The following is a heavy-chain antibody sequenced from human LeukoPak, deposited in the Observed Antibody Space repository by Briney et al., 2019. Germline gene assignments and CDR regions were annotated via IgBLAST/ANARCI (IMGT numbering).Heavy chain of an antibody. Sequence: GGSLRLSCAACGLTFSSYTMNWVRQAPGKGLEWVSTVSDSFNKHYSDSVKGRFTISRDNAGNSLYLQMNSLRDEDTAVYYCARDGLHTAHFDYWGQGTLVTVSS. CDR1: GLTFSSYT. D-gene: IGHD5-18*01. J-gene: IGHJ4*02. V-gene: IGHV3-48*02. CDR2: VSDSFNK. CDR3: ARDGLHTAHFDY.